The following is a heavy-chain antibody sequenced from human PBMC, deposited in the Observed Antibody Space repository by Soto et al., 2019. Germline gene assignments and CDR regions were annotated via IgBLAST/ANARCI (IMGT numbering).Heavy chain of an antibody. D-gene: IGHD6-19*01. Sequence: QVPLVQSGAEVKKPGSSVKVSCKASGGTFSSYTISWVRQAPGQGLEWMGRIIPILGIANYAQKFQGRVTITADKCTSPACMELSSLRSEDTAVYYCAVLLRSAMAVAGTPYFDYGGQGTLVTVSS. J-gene: IGHJ4*02. CDR2: IIPILGIA. CDR1: GGTFSSYT. V-gene: IGHV1-69*02. CDR3: AVLLRSAMAVAGTPYFDY.